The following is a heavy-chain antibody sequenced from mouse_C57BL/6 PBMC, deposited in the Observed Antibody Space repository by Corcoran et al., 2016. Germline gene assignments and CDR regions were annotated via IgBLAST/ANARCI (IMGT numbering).Heavy chain of an antibody. CDR3: ARMEPWTAQATYAY. CDR1: GFSLSTFGMG. J-gene: IGHJ3*01. CDR2: IWWDDDK. D-gene: IGHD3-2*02. Sequence: QVTLKESGPGILQPSQTLSLTCSFSGFSLSTFGMGVGWIRQPSGKGLEWLAHIWWDDDKYYNTALKSRLTISKDTSKNQVFLKIANVDTAVTATYYCARMEPWTAQATYAYWGQGTLVTVSA. V-gene: IGHV8-8*01.